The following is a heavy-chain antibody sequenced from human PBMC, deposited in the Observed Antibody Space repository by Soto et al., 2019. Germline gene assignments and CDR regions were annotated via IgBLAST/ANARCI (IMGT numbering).Heavy chain of an antibody. V-gene: IGHV3-23*01. CDR3: VKAIGTNTFDF. CDR1: GFIFSNYI. D-gene: IGHD2-8*01. J-gene: IGHJ3*01. Sequence: GGSLRLSCAASGFIFSNYIMAWVRQAPGKGLEWVSSITGSGVYTFYADSVRGRFTISRDNSKNTLFFQMNTLRADDTAIYFCVKAIGTNTFDFWGQGTLVTV. CDR2: ITGSGVYT.